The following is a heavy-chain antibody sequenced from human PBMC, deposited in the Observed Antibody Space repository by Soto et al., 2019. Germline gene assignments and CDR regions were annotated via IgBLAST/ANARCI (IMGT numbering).Heavy chain of an antibody. Sequence: PGGSLRLSCAASGFTFSSYSMNWVRQAPGKGLEWVSSISSSSSYIYYADSVKGRFTISRDNAKNSPYLQMNSLRAEDTAVYYCARDTPAVAGTGDFDYWGQGTLVTVSS. CDR3: ARDTPAVAGTGDFDY. J-gene: IGHJ4*02. D-gene: IGHD6-19*01. CDR2: ISSSSSYI. V-gene: IGHV3-21*01. CDR1: GFTFSSYS.